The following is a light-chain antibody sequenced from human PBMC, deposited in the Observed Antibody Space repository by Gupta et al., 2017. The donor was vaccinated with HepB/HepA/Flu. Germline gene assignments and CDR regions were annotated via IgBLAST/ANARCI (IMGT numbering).Light chain of an antibody. CDR2: DDY. Sequence: SYVLTQTPSVSVAPGQTALITCEGDNIGMKSVHWYQQKPGQAPVLVVYDDYDRPSGIPERLSGSHTGSAATLTINRVEAGDEADYYCQAWDSDSDNGVFGGGTKLTGL. CDR1: NIGMKS. CDR3: QAWDSDSDNGV. J-gene: IGLJ3*02. V-gene: IGLV3-21*02.